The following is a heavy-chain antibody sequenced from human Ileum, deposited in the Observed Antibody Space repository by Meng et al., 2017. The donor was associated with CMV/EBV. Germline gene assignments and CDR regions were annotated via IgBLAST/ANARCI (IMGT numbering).Heavy chain of an antibody. V-gene: IGHV3-21*01. CDR1: GFTVSDSY. Sequence: GESLKISCAASGFTVSDSYMSWVRQAPGKGLEWVSSISSSSSYIYYADSVKGRFTISRDNAKNSLYLQMNSLRAEDTAVYYCARHRVMVVTGGNYYYYGMDVWGQGTTVTVSS. CDR2: ISSSSSYI. CDR3: ARHRVMVVTGGNYYYYGMDV. J-gene: IGHJ6*02. D-gene: IGHD4-23*01.